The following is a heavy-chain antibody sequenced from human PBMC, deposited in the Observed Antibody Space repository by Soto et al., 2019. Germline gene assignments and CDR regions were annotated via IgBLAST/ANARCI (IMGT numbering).Heavy chain of an antibody. V-gene: IGHV4-31*03. Sequence: SETLSLTCTFSGGSIGSGGYYWSWIRQHPGKGLEWIGYISYTGITYYNPSLQSRVTISVDTSKNQFSLKVTSLTAADTAVYYCARAREYCTGTRCHHYYDYGMDVWGQGTTVT. D-gene: IGHD2-8*02. CDR2: ISYTGIT. CDR3: ARAREYCTGTRCHHYYDYGMDV. J-gene: IGHJ6*02. CDR1: GGSIGSGGYY.